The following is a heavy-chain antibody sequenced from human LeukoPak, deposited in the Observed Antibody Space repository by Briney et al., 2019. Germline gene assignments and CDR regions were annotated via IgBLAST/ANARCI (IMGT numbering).Heavy chain of an antibody. CDR3: ARDSGIAAAGTIGY. CDR2: INSDGSST. J-gene: IGHJ4*02. D-gene: IGHD6-13*01. V-gene: IGHV3-74*01. CDR1: GFTFSSYW. Sequence: GGSLRLSCAASGFTFSSYWMHWVRQAPGKGLVWVSRINSDGSSTGYADSVKGRFTISRDNSKNTLYLQMNSLRAEDTAVYYCARDSGIAAAGTIGYWGQGTLVTVSS.